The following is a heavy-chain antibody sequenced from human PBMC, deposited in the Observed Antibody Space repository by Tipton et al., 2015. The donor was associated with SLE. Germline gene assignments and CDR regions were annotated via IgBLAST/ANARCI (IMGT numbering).Heavy chain of an antibody. V-gene: IGHV4-31*02. CDR1: GGSISSGGYY. Sequence: LRLSCTVSGGSISSGGYYWSWIRQSPGKGLEWIGYISYSGSTNYNSSLKSRLTISVDTSKNQFSLKLSSVTAADTAVYYCARDVGGYNTGWFPYYFDYWGQGTLVTVSS. CDR3: ARDVGGYNTGWFPYYFDY. CDR2: ISYSGST. J-gene: IGHJ4*02. D-gene: IGHD2-8*02.